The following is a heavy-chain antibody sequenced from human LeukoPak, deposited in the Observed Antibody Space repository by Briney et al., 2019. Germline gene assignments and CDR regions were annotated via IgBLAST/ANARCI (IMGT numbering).Heavy chain of an antibody. CDR3: AKLIVPAANAIEY. CDR2: IGSSGGTI. D-gene: IGHD2-2*01. CDR1: GFSFSDYY. Sequence: PGGSLRLSCAASGFSFSDYYMSWIRQAPGKGLEWVSYIGSSGGTISYADSVEGRFTVSRDNAQNSLYLEMNSLRAEDTALYYCAKLIVPAANAIEYWGQGALVTVSS. V-gene: IGHV3-11*04. J-gene: IGHJ4*02.